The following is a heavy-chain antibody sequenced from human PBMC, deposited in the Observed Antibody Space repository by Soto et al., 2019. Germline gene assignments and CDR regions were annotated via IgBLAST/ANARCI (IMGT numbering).Heavy chain of an antibody. V-gene: IGHV1-18*04. CDR2: ISGHNGAT. Sequence: QVQLVQSGPEVKKPEASVKVSYKTSGYTFTSSGISWVRQAPGQGPEWMGWISGHNGATNFARNFQDRVTLTIDSSTTTAYMEVRSLSFADTAIYYCARDQGGYGIFDDWGQGTLVTVSS. J-gene: IGHJ4*02. D-gene: IGHD5-12*01. CDR3: ARDQGGYGIFDD. CDR1: GYTFTSSG.